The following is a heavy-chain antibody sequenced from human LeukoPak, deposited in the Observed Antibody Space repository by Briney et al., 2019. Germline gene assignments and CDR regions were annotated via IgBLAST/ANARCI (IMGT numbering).Heavy chain of an antibody. Sequence: SETLSLTCTVSGGSINNYYWSWIRQPPGKGLEWIAYVYESGDRGYNPSLKSRVTISVDTSKNQLSLKLSSVTAADTAVYYCARQDYSNYVGVSYWGQGTLVTVSS. V-gene: IGHV4-59*08. CDR2: VYESGDR. J-gene: IGHJ4*02. D-gene: IGHD4-11*01. CDR3: ARQDYSNYVGVSY. CDR1: GGSINNYY.